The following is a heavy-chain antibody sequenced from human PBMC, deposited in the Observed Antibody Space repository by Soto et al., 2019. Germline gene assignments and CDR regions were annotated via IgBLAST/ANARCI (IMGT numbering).Heavy chain of an antibody. Sequence: GGSLRLSCAASGFTFSSYAMHWVRQAPGKGLEWVAVISYDGSNKYYADSVKGRFTISRDNSKNTLYLQMNSLRAEDSAVYYCARDKGGSGSYFDYWGQGTLVTVSS. CDR1: GFTFSSYA. CDR3: ARDKGGSGSYFDY. D-gene: IGHD1-26*01. CDR2: ISYDGSNK. V-gene: IGHV3-30*04. J-gene: IGHJ4*02.